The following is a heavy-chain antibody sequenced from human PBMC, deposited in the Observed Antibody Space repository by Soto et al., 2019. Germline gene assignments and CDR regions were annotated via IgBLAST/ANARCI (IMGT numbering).Heavy chain of an antibody. CDR2: IKGEADGGTT. Sequence: GGSLRLSCAASGFTFSSYAMSWVRQAPGKGLEWVGRIKGEADGGTTDYAAPVKGRITISRDHSKDTLYLHMNSLKTEDTAVYYCTTGLSNGYYNFDYWGQGTPVTVS. V-gene: IGHV3-15*01. J-gene: IGHJ4*02. CDR3: TTGLSNGYYNFDY. CDR1: GFTFSSYA. D-gene: IGHD3-22*01.